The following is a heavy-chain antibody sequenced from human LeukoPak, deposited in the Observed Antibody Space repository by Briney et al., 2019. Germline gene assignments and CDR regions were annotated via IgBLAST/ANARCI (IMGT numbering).Heavy chain of an antibody. J-gene: IGHJ4*02. D-gene: IGHD2-21*02. CDR1: GYSFTTYW. CDR3: ARLCVSGDWGDDY. V-gene: IGHV5-51*01. Sequence: GESLKISCKGSGYSFTTYWIGWVRQMPGKGLDWMGIIYPGDSDTGYSPSFQGQVTISVDKSISTAYLQWSSLKASDTAIYYCARLCVSGDWGDDYWGQGTLVTVSS. CDR2: IYPGDSDT.